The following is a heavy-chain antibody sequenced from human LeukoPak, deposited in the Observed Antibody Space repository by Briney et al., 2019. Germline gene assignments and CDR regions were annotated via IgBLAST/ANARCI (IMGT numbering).Heavy chain of an antibody. CDR1: GFTFSSYS. CDR2: ISSSSTTI. CDR3: ARDKYRVTTDSFDY. J-gene: IGHJ4*02. D-gene: IGHD3-3*01. Sequence: GGSLRLSCAASGFTFSSYSMNWVRQAPGKGLELVSYISSSSTTIYYADSLKGRFTISTDNAKNSLYLQMNSLRDEDTAVYYCARDKYRVTTDSFDYWGQGTLVTVSS. V-gene: IGHV3-48*02.